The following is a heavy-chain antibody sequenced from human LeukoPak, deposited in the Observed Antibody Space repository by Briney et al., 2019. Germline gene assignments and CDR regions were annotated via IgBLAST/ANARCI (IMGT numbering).Heavy chain of an antibody. J-gene: IGHJ4*02. Sequence: PSETLSLTCTVSGGSISSGGYYWSWIRQHPGKGLEWIGYIYYSGSTHYNPSLKSRVTISVDTSKNQFSLKLSSVTAADTAVYYCARAKSYYYDSSGYYLPYYFDYWGQGTLVTVSS. V-gene: IGHV4-31*03. D-gene: IGHD3-22*01. CDR3: ARAKSYYYDSSGYYLPYYFDY. CDR2: IYYSGST. CDR1: GGSISSGGYY.